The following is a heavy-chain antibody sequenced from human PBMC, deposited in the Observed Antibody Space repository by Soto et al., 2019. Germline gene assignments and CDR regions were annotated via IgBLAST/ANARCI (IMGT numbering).Heavy chain of an antibody. Sequence: PGGSLRLSCAASGFTFSGYSMNWVRQAPGKGLEWVSSISSSSSYIYYADSVKGRFTISRDNAKNSLYLQMNSLRAEDTAVYYCARSKDDYDIYDYWGQGTLVTVSS. CDR1: GFTFSGYS. CDR2: ISSSSSYI. D-gene: IGHD3-22*01. V-gene: IGHV3-21*01. CDR3: ARSKDDYDIYDY. J-gene: IGHJ4*02.